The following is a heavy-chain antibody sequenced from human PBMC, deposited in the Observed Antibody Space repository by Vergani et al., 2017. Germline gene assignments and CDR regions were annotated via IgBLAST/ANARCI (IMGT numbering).Heavy chain of an antibody. Sequence: QVQLQESGPGLMKPSQTLSLTCTVSGGSISSGDYYWSWIRQPPGKGLEWIGYIYYSGSTYYNPSLKSRVTISVDTSKNQFSLKLSSVTAADTAVYYCARWAGGITMIPSGGFDPWGQGTLVTVSS. CDR2: IYYSGST. J-gene: IGHJ5*02. CDR3: ARWAGGITMIPSGGFDP. V-gene: IGHV4-30-4*08. D-gene: IGHD3-22*01. CDR1: GGSISSGDYY.